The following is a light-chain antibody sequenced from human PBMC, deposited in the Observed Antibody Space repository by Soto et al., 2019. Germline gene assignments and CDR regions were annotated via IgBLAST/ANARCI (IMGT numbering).Light chain of an antibody. CDR1: QSISGW. CDR3: LQDYTYPLT. Sequence: DIQMTQSPYTLSPSVGDRVSITCRASQSISGWLAWYQQKPGKAPKLLIYGASSLESGVPSRFSGSGSGTEFSLTISSLQPEDFATYYCLQDYTYPLTFGGGTKVDI. CDR2: GAS. V-gene: IGKV1-5*01. J-gene: IGKJ4*01.